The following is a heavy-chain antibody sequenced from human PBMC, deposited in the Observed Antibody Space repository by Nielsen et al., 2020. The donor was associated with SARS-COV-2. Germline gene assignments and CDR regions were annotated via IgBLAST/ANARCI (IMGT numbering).Heavy chain of an antibody. CDR3: ARVITDGNYYYYYGMDV. CDR1: GFSVSSHD. V-gene: IGHV3-53*01. Sequence: GGSLRLSCAASGFSVSSHDMNWVRQAPGKGLQRVSLIYSDGSTKYADSVKGRFTISRDNSRNTVYLQMNSLRPEDTAVYYCARVITDGNYYYYYGMDVWGQGTTVTVSS. CDR2: IYSDGST. D-gene: IGHD3-10*01. J-gene: IGHJ6*02.